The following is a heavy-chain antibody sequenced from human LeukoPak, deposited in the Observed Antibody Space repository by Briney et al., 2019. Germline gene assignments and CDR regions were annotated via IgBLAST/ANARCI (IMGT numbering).Heavy chain of an antibody. D-gene: IGHD3-22*01. CDR1: GFTFSSYA. Sequence: GGSLRLSCAASGFTFSSYAMHWVRQAPGKGLEWVAVISYDGSNKYYADSVKGRFTISRDNSKNTLYLQMNSLRAEDTAVYYCARAHFSSGYRGGWGQGTLVTVSP. CDR2: ISYDGSNK. J-gene: IGHJ4*02. V-gene: IGHV3-30-3*01. CDR3: ARAHFSSGYRGG.